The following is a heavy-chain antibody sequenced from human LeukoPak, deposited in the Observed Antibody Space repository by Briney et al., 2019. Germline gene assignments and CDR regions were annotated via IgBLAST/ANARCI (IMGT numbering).Heavy chain of an antibody. D-gene: IGHD2-2*01. CDR3: ARVSRTSAAYPGEPRLGYCSS. CDR1: GFTLSSYW. CDR2: IKYDGSEK. J-gene: IGHJ4*02. V-gene: IGHV3-7*01. Sequence: PGGSLRLSCAASGFTLSSYWMSWVRQAPGKGLEWVANIKYDGSEKDYVDSVKGRFTISRDNSKNTLYLQMNSLRAEDTAVYYCARVSRTSAAYPGEPRLGYCSSWGQGTLVTVSS.